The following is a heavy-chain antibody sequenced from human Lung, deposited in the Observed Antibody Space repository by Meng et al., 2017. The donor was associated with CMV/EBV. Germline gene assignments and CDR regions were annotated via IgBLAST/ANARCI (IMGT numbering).Heavy chain of an antibody. CDR1: GFTFSRYS. CDR3: ARDSSSSYYYYYYYYGMDV. D-gene: IGHD6-6*01. CDR2: ISSSSSYI. V-gene: IGHV3-21*01. Sequence: GESXRLPCAASGFTFSRYSMNWVRQAPGKGLEWVSSISSSSSYIYYADSVNGRFTISRDNAKNSLYLQMNSLRAEDTAVYYCARDSSSSYYYYYYYYGMDVWGQGTTVTVSS. J-gene: IGHJ6*02.